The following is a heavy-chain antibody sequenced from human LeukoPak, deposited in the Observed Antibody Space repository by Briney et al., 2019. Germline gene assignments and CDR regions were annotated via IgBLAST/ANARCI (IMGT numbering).Heavy chain of an antibody. Sequence: GESLKISCKGSGYRFTSYWIGWVRPMPGKGLEWMGIIYPGDSDTRYSPSFQGQVTISADKSISTAYLQWSSLKASDTAMYYCARLSSGWPDAFDIWGQGTMVTVSS. J-gene: IGHJ3*02. CDR2: IYPGDSDT. CDR3: ARLSSGWPDAFDI. V-gene: IGHV5-51*01. D-gene: IGHD6-19*01. CDR1: GYRFTSYW.